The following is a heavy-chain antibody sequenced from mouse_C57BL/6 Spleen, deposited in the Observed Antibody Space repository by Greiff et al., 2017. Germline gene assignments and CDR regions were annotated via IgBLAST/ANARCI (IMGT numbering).Heavy chain of an antibody. D-gene: IGHD2-4*01. V-gene: IGHV5-4*01. CDR1: GFTFSSYA. J-gene: IGHJ2*01. Sequence: EVKLVESGGGLVKPGGSLKLSCAASGFTFSSYAMSWVRQTPETRLEWVATISDGGSYTYYPDNVKGRFTISRDNAKNNLYLQMSHLKSEDTAMYYCARDRYDYPLFDYWGQGTTLTVSS. CDR2: ISDGGSYT. CDR3: ARDRYDYPLFDY.